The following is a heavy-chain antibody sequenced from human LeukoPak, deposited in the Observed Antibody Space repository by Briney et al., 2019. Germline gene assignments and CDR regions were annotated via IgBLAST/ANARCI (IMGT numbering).Heavy chain of an antibody. Sequence: GGSLRLSCAASGFTFSSYEMNWVRQAPGKGLEWVSSISRSATTIYYADSVKGRFTISRDNAKNSLYLQMNSLRAEDTAVYSCARGADGVSSNSRGWFDPWGQGTLVTVSS. CDR1: GFTFSSYE. CDR3: ARGADGVSSNSRGWFDP. J-gene: IGHJ5*02. D-gene: IGHD2-15*01. V-gene: IGHV3-48*03. CDR2: ISRSATTI.